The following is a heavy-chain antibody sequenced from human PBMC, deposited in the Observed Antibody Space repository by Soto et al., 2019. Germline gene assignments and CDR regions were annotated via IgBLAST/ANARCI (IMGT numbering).Heavy chain of an antibody. D-gene: IGHD1-1*01. Sequence: KPAETLSLTCAVYGGSFSGYYWSWIRQPPGKGLEWIGEINHSGSTNYNPSLKSRVTISVDTSKNQFSLKLSSVTAADTAVYYCARGRKRAFDIWGQGTMVTVSS. J-gene: IGHJ3*02. CDR2: INHSGST. V-gene: IGHV4-34*01. CDR1: GGSFSGYY. CDR3: ARGRKRAFDI.